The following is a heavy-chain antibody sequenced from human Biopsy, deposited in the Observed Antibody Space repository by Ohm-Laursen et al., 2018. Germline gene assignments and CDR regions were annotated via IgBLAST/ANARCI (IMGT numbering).Heavy chain of an antibody. Sequence: SVKVSCKASGGTFINYAISCGRQAPGQGLKWMGGIIPMFGTANYAQMFQGRVTISADESTSTSYMELSSLTTEDTDIYYCARGPHSGSHSCFDYWGRGTLVTVSS. CDR2: IIPMFGTA. V-gene: IGHV1-69*13. CDR1: GGTFINYA. D-gene: IGHD1-26*01. CDR3: ARGPHSGSHSCFDY. J-gene: IGHJ4*02.